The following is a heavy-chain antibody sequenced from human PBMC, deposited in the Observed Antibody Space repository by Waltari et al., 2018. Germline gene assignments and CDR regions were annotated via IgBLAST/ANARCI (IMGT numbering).Heavy chain of an antibody. V-gene: IGHV4-59*01. CDR1: GGPFSRYY. J-gene: IGHJ4*02. CDR2: SYYSGST. Sequence: QVQLQESGPGLVKPSETLSLPCTVSGGPFSRYYWSWIRQPPGKGLEWIGYSYYSGSTNYNPSLKSRVTISVDTSKNQFSLKLSSVTAADTAVYYCARASGNWNYGFGYWGQGTLVTVSS. CDR3: ARASGNWNYGFGY. D-gene: IGHD1-7*01.